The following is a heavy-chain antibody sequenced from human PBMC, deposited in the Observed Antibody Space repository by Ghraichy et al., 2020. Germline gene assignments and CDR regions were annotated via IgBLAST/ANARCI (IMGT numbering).Heavy chain of an antibody. D-gene: IGHD1-26*01. CDR1: GGSISSSSYY. CDR3: ARDHSGSYYEDNWFDP. J-gene: IGHJ5*02. CDR2: IYYSGST. Sequence: SETLSLTCTVSGGSISSSSYYWGWIRQPPGKGLEWIGSIYYSGSTYYNPSLKSRVTISVDTSKNQFSLKLSSVTAADTAVYYCARDHSGSYYEDNWFDPWGQGTLVTVSS. V-gene: IGHV4-39*01.